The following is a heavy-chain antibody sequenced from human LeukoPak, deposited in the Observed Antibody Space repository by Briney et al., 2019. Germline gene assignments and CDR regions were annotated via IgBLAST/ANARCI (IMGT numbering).Heavy chain of an antibody. CDR1: GGSFSGYY. CDR3: ASSGGYSYGYNY. CDR2: INHSGST. V-gene: IGHV4-34*01. J-gene: IGHJ4*02. D-gene: IGHD5-18*01. Sequence: SETLSLTGAVYGGSFSGYYWSWIRQPPGKGLEWIGEINHSGSTNYNPSLKSRVTISVDTSKNQFSLKLSSVTAADTAVYYCASSGGYSYGYNYWGQGTLVTVSS.